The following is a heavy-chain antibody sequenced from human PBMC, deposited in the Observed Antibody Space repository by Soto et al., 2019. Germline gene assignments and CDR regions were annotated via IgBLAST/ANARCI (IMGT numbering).Heavy chain of an antibody. Sequence: DVQLVESGGDLVQTGGSLRLSCAASGFTFSSHEINWVRQAPGKGLEWVVYVSSSGYTKFYADSVKGRFTISSDNADKSVSLQMTSLRVEDTAVYYWARIGVEESRSIDYWGQGTLVTVSS. D-gene: IGHD1-26*01. CDR3: ARIGVEESRSIDY. CDR2: VSSSGYTK. CDR1: GFTFSSHE. V-gene: IGHV3-48*03. J-gene: IGHJ4*02.